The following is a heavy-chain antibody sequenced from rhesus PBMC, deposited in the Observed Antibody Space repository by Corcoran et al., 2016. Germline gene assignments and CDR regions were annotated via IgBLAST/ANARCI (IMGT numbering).Heavy chain of an antibody. Sequence: QVTLKESGPALVKPTQTLTLTCTFSGFSSSTSGMGVGWLRHPPAKHLGWLASIYWDDDKYYSTSLKSRLTISKDTSKNQVVLTMTNMDPVDTATYYCARGCSGGVRAINGLDSWGQGVVVTVSS. V-gene: IGHV2S1*01. CDR3: ARGCSGGVRAINGLDS. CDR2: IYWDDDK. CDR1: GFSSSTSGMG. D-gene: IGHD2-39*02. J-gene: IGHJ6*01.